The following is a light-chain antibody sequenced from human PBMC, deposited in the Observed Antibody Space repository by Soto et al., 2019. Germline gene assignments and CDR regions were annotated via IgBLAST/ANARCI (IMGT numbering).Light chain of an antibody. CDR1: QSISSY. CDR3: RQSYSTPFT. J-gene: IGKJ3*01. V-gene: IGKV1-39*01. Sequence: DIQMTQSPSSLSASVGDRVTITCRASQSISSYLNWYQQKPGKAPKLIIYAAFSLKSGVPSRFSGSGSETDFTLTISSLQHEDFATYYCRQSYSTPFTFGPGTKVDIK. CDR2: AAF.